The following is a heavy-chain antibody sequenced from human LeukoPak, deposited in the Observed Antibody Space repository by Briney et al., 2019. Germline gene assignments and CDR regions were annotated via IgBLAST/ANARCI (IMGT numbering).Heavy chain of an antibody. J-gene: IGHJ4*02. CDR3: ARGPYFASGLDY. D-gene: IGHD3-10*01. Sequence: SETLSLTCTVSGGSISSYYWSWIRQPPGKGLEWIGYIYYSGSTNYNPSLKSRVTISVDTSKNQFSLKLSSVTAADTAVYYCARGPYFASGLDYWGQGALVTVSS. V-gene: IGHV4-59*01. CDR1: GGSISSYY. CDR2: IYYSGST.